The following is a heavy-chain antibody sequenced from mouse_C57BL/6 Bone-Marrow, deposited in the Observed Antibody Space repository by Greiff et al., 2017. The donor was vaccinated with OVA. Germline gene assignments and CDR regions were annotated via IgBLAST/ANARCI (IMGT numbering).Heavy chain of an antibody. CDR1: GFTFTDYY. Sequence: VQLQQSGAELVRPGASVKLSCTASGFTFTDYYMHWVQQRPEQGLEWIGWLDPENGDTEYASKFQGKATITADTASNTAYLQLSSLTAEDTAVYYCTSDGNFDYWGQGTTLTVSS. J-gene: IGHJ2*01. V-gene: IGHV14-4*01. D-gene: IGHD2-1*01. CDR3: TSDGNFDY. CDR2: LDPENGDT.